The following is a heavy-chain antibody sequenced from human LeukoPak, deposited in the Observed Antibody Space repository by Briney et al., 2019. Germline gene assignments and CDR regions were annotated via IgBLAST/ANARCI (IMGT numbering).Heavy chain of an antibody. CDR1: GYTFTSYY. CDR2: INPSGGST. V-gene: IGHV1-46*01. J-gene: IGHJ4*02. Sequence: ASVKVSCKASGYTFTSYYMHWVRQAPGQGLEWMGIINPSGGSTSYAQKFQGRVTITADESTSTAYMELSSLRSEDTAVYYCARMYSSGYLGAPNDYWGQGTLVTVSS. CDR3: ARMYSSGYLGAPNDY. D-gene: IGHD6-19*01.